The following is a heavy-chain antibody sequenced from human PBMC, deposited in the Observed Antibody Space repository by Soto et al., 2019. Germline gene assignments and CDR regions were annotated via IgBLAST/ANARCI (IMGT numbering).Heavy chain of an antibody. D-gene: IGHD3-22*01. J-gene: IGHJ4*02. CDR3: ARDPRTYYYDSSGSPIDY. CDR2: ISGYSGNT. Sequence: QVPLVQSGGEVKKPGASVTVSCKASGYIFSNYGISWVRQAPGQGLEWMGWISGYSGNTNYAQKVEGRVTMTTDTATSTAYMELRSLRSDDTAVYYCARDPRTYYYDSSGSPIDYWGPGTLVTVSS. CDR1: GYIFSNYG. V-gene: IGHV1-18*01.